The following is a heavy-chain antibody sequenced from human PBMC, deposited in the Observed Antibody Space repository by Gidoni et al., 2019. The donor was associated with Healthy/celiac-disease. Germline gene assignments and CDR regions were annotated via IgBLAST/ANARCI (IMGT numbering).Heavy chain of an antibody. Sequence: EVQLLESGGGLVQPGGSLRLSCAASGFTFSSYAMSWVRQAPGKGLEWVSAISGSGGSTYYADSVKGRFTISRDNSKNTLYLQMNSLRAEDTAVYYCAKDHGNYDFWSGYYTSWFDPWGQGTLVTVSS. CDR3: AKDHGNYDFWSGYYTSWFDP. CDR1: GFTFSSYA. D-gene: IGHD3-3*01. J-gene: IGHJ5*02. CDR2: ISGSGGST. V-gene: IGHV3-23*01.